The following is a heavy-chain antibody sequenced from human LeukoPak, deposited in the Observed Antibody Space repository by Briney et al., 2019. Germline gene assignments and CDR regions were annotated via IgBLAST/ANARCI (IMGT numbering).Heavy chain of an antibody. CDR1: GFTFSSYA. V-gene: IGHV3-30-3*01. J-gene: IGHJ4*02. Sequence: GGSLRLSCAASGFTFSSYAMHWVRQAPGKGLEWVAVISYDGSNKYYADSVKGRFTISRDNSKNTLYLQMNSLRADDTAVYYCAREAHSSSCDYWGQGTLVTVSS. CDR2: ISYDGSNK. CDR3: AREAHSSSCDY. D-gene: IGHD6-13*01.